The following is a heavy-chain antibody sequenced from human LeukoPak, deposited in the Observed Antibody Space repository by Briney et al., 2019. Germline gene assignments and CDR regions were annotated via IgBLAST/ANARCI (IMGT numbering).Heavy chain of an antibody. V-gene: IGHV4-39*01. Sequence: PSETLSLTCTVSGGSISSSSYSWSWIRQPPGKGLEWIGNIYNGGNTHYSPSLKSRATISVDTSKNQFSLKLSSVTAADTAVYYCARRDVSSGYTTGWTDYWGQGTLVTVSS. CDR3: ARRDVSSGYTTGWTDY. J-gene: IGHJ4*02. CDR2: IYNGGNT. CDR1: GGSISSSSYS. D-gene: IGHD6-19*01.